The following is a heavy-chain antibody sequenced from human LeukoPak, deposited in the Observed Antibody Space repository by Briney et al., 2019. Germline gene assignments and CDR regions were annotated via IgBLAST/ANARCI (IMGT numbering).Heavy chain of an antibody. V-gene: IGHV1-46*01. CDR2: INPSGGST. CDR1: GYTFTSYY. D-gene: IGHD5-18*01. CDR3: ARVGIQLWSWYYFDY. J-gene: IGHJ4*02. Sequence: ASVKVSCKASGYTFTSYYMHWVRHAPGQGLEWMGIINPSGGSTSYAQKFQGRVTMTRDTSTSTVYMELSSLRSEDTAVYYCARVGIQLWSWYYFDYWGQGTLVTVSS.